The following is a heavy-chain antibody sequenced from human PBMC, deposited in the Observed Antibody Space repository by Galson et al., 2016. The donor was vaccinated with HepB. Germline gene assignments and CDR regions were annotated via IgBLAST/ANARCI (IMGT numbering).Heavy chain of an antibody. CDR2: IYYSGTT. Sequence: ETLSLTCTVSGGSVSRASYYWNWIRQPPEKTLEWIGYIYYSGTTAYNPSLESRVTLSADTSKNQFSLRLSSVTAADTAVYYCARGSSCGADCYSVTPAYWGQGILVTVSS. D-gene: IGHD2-21*02. V-gene: IGHV4-61*01. J-gene: IGHJ4*02. CDR1: GGSVSRASYY. CDR3: ARGSSCGADCYSVTPAY.